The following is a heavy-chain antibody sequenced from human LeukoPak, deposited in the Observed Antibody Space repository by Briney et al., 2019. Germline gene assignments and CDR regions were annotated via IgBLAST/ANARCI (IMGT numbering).Heavy chain of an antibody. CDR3: ARVSVAGTGPDY. V-gene: IGHV4-61*01. CDR2: YSYNAHS. CDR1: GGAVSSSNYY. D-gene: IGHD6-13*01. Sequence: PSETLSLTCTVSGGAVSSSNYYWNWIRQSPGKGLEWVGFYSYNAHSDYNPSLKSRVTISIDTSRNQFSLRLTSVTAADTAIYYCARVSVAGTGPDYWGQGTLVTVSS. J-gene: IGHJ4*02.